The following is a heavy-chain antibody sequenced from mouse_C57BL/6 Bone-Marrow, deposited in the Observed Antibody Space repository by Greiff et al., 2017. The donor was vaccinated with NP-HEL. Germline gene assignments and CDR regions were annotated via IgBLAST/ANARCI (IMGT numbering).Heavy chain of an antibody. CDR2: ISSGGSYT. Sequence: EVKLVESGGDLVKPGGSLKLSCAASGFTFSSYGMSWVRQTPDKRLEWVATISSGGSYTYYPDSVKGRFTISRDNAKNTLYLQMSSLKSEDTAMYYCARRIYDGYYAWFAYWGQGTLVTVSA. D-gene: IGHD2-3*01. V-gene: IGHV5-6*02. CDR1: GFTFSSYG. CDR3: ARRIYDGYYAWFAY. J-gene: IGHJ3*01.